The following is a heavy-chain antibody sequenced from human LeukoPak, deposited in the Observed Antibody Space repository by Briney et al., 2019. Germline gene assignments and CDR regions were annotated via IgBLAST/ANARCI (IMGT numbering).Heavy chain of an antibody. CDR3: AKDRLADYVWGSYRYYFDY. Sequence: GGSLRLSCAASGFTFSSYAMSWVRQAPGKGLEWVSAISGSGGSTYYADSVKGRFNISSDNSKNTLYLQMNSLRAEDTAVYFCAKDRLADYVWGSYRYYFDYWGQGTLVTVSS. D-gene: IGHD3-16*02. CDR2: ISGSGGST. J-gene: IGHJ4*02. CDR1: GFTFSSYA. V-gene: IGHV3-23*01.